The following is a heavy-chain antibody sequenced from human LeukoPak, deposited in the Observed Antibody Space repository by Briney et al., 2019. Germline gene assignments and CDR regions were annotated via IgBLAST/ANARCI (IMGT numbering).Heavy chain of an antibody. CDR3: AKDKISGDGKRCFDL. Sequence: PGGSLRLSCAASGFTFSSFAMSWVRQAPGKGLEWVSGIIGSGSSTYYADSVRGRFSISRDNSKNTVSLQMNTLRTEDTAVYYCAKDKISGDGKRCFDLWGRGTLVTVSS. CDR2: IIGSGSST. J-gene: IGHJ2*01. D-gene: IGHD7-27*01. CDR1: GFTFSSFA. V-gene: IGHV3-23*01.